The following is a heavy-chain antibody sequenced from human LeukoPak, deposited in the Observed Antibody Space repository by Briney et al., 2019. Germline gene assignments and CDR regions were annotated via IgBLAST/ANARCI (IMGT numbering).Heavy chain of an antibody. V-gene: IGHV3-33*03. J-gene: IGHJ4*02. CDR1: GFLVSSCG. CDR2: IWSNGNNK. CDR3: SKDPGPYAIGY. Sequence: GGSLRLSCAASGFLVSSCGMHWVRQAPGKGLEWVGVIWSNGNNKYYADSVKGRFTISRDNSKNTLYLQMDSLRAEDTAVYYCSKDPGPYAIGYWGQGTLVTVSS. D-gene: IGHD2-8*01.